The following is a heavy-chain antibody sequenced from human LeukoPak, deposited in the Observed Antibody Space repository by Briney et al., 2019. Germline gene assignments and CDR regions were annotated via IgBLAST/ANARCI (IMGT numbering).Heavy chain of an antibody. D-gene: IGHD3-10*01. J-gene: IGHJ4*02. Sequence: SSETLSLTCAVSGGPFSGYFWSWIRQPPGKWLEWIGEIHNSGTTNYNPSLNSRVTISEDTSKNQIYLNLRSVTAADTAVYYCARRYYYNLGSFPFDFWGQGTLVTVSS. CDR3: ARRYYYNLGSFPFDF. CDR2: IHNSGTT. V-gene: IGHV4-34*01. CDR1: GGPFSGYF.